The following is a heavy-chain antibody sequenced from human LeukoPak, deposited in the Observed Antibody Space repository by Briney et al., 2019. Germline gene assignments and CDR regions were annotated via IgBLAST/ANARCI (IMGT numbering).Heavy chain of an antibody. J-gene: IGHJ5*02. V-gene: IGHV4-59*08. D-gene: IGHD4-17*01. CDR1: GGSISSYS. Sequence: SETLSLTCTVSGGSISSYSWSWIRQPPGKGLEWIGYNYYSGSTNYNPSLKSRLTISVDTSKNQFSLNLSSVTAADTAVYYCARGMTTGPDPWGQGTLVTVSS. CDR2: NYYSGST. CDR3: ARGMTTGPDP.